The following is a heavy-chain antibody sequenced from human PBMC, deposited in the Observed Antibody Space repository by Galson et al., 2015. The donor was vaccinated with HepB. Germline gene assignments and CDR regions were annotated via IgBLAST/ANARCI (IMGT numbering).Heavy chain of an antibody. D-gene: IGHD3-22*01. CDR3: ARDHSDTRGYFYSYDY. CDR2: NSTSGST. J-gene: IGHJ4*02. CDR1: GGSTSRYY. Sequence: TLSLTCTVSGGSTSRYYWSWIRQPAGKRLEWIGYNSTSGSTNYNPSLKSRVSMSIDTSKNQFSLKLNSVTAADTAIYYCARDHSDTRGYFYSYDYWGQGTLVTVSS. V-gene: IGHV4-4*07.